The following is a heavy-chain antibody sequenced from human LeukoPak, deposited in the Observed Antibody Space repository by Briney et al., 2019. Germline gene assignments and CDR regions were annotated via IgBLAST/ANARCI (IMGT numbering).Heavy chain of an antibody. J-gene: IGHJ5*02. V-gene: IGHV1-2*02. CDR3: ARDRGPTVTTYSPNWFDP. D-gene: IGHD4-11*01. CDR2: INPNSGGT. CDR1: GYTFTDYY. Sequence: ASVKVSCKASGYTFTDYYMHWVRQAPGQGLEWLGWINPNSGGTNYAQKFQGRVTMTRDTSISTAYMELSRLRSDDTAVYYCARDRGPTVTTYSPNWFDPWGQGTLVTVSS.